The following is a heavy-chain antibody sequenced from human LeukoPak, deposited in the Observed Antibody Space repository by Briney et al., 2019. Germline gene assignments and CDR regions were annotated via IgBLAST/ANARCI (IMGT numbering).Heavy chain of an antibody. V-gene: IGHV3-30*18. J-gene: IGHJ5*02. D-gene: IGHD3-10*01. CDR1: EFTFSTYD. CDR2: ISSDGNVK. Sequence: GGSLRLSCAASEFTFSTYDMHWVRQAPGKGLEWVAIISSDGNVKYYADSVKGRFTISRDNSKDTLCLQMNGLSAEDTAMYYCAKGWGYYTSGTYYNRIPDPWGQGTLVTVSS. CDR3: AKGWGYYTSGTYYNRIPDP.